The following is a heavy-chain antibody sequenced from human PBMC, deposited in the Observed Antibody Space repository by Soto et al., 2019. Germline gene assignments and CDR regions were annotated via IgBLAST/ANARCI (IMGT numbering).Heavy chain of an antibody. D-gene: IGHD6-19*01. J-gene: IGHJ4*02. V-gene: IGHV3-33*01. Sequence: HVQLVESGGGVVQPGRSLRLSCAASGFTFSSYGMHWVRQAPGKGLEWVAVIWYDGSNKYYADSVKGRFTISRDNSKNTLYLQMNSLRAEDTAVYYCARDRENSSGWYGYWGQGTLVTVSS. CDR3: ARDRENSSGWYGY. CDR2: IWYDGSNK. CDR1: GFTFSSYG.